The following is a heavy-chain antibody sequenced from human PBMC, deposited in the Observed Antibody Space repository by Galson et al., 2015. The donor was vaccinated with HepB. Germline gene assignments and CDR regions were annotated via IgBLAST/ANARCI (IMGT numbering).Heavy chain of an antibody. J-gene: IGHJ6*03. V-gene: IGHV3-11*06. D-gene: IGHD2-2*01. CDR2: ISSSSSYT. CDR3: ARVVRDIVVVPAAIMDYYYYMDV. Sequence: LRLSCAASGFTFSDYYMSWIRQAPGKGLEWVSYISSSSSYTNYADSVKGRFTISRDNAKNSLYLQMNSLRAEDTAVYYCARVVRDIVVVPAAIMDYYYYMDVWGKGTTVTVSS. CDR1: GFTFSDYY.